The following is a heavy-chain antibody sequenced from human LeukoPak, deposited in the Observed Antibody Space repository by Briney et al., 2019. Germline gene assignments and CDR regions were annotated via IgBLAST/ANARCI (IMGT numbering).Heavy chain of an antibody. J-gene: IGHJ4*02. CDR1: GGSFSGYY. CDR3: ARGAGYSSSSEDYYFDY. D-gene: IGHD6-6*01. Sequence: SETLSLTCAVYGGSFSGYYWSWIRQPPGKGLEWIGEINHSGSTNYNPSLKSRVTISVDTSKNQSSLKLSSVTAADTAVYYCARGAGYSSSSEDYYFDYWGQGTLVTVSS. V-gene: IGHV4-34*01. CDR2: INHSGST.